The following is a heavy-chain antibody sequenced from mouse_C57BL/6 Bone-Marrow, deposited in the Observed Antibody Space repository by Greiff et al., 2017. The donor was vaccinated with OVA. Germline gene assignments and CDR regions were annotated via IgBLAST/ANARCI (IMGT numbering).Heavy chain of an antibody. CDR2: IDPENGDT. D-gene: IGHD1-1*01. V-gene: IGHV14-4*01. CDR1: GFNIKDDY. Sequence: EVQLQQSGAELVRPGASVKLSCTASGFNIKDDYMHWVKQRPEQGLEWIGWIDPENGDTEYASKFQGKATITADTSSNTAYLQLSSLTSEDTAVYYCTTHYDCGSSLYFDVWGTGTTVTVSS. J-gene: IGHJ1*03. CDR3: TTHYDCGSSLYFDV.